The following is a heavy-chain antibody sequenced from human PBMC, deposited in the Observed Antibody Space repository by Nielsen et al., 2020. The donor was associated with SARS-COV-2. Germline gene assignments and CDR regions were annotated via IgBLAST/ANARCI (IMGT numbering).Heavy chain of an antibody. D-gene: IGHD3-3*01. Sequence: SETLSLTCTVSGGSISSGDYYWSSIRQPPGKGLEWIGYIYYSGSTYYNPSLKSRVTISVDTSKNQFSLKLSSVTTADTALYYCARERVGGITIFGVVTRYGMDVWGQGTAVTVSS. CDR1: GGSISSGDYY. J-gene: IGHJ6*02. CDR3: ARERVGGITIFGVVTRYGMDV. CDR2: IYYSGST. V-gene: IGHV4-30-4*08.